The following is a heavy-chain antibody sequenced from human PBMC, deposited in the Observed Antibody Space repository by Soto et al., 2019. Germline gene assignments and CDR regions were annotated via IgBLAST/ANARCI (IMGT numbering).Heavy chain of an antibody. D-gene: IGHD7-27*01. J-gene: IGHJ4*02. CDR3: TSTLGY. CDR1: GFTFSNAW. Sequence: VQLVASGGGLVKPGGSLRLSCAASGFTFSNAWMTWVRQAPGKGLEWVGRITTKADAGTTDYAAPVKGRFTISRDDSKNTLYLQMNSLKTEDTAMYYCTSTLGYWGQGTLVTVSS. V-gene: IGHV3-15*01. CDR2: ITTKADAGTT.